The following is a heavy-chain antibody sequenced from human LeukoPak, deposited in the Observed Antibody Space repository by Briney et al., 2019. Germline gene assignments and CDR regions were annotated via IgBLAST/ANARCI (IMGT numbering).Heavy chain of an antibody. CDR2: IIPIFGIA. J-gene: IGHJ5*02. D-gene: IGHD3-22*01. Sequence: SAKVSCKASGGTFSSYAISWVRQAPGQGLEWMGRIIPIFGIANYAQKFQGRVTITADKSTSTAYMELSSLRSEDTAVYYCARSTAITTIVVDPWGQGTLVTVSS. CDR1: GGTFSSYA. CDR3: ARSTAITTIVVDP. V-gene: IGHV1-69*04.